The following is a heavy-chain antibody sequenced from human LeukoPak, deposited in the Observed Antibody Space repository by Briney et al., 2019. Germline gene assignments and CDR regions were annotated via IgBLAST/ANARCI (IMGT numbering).Heavy chain of an antibody. D-gene: IGHD4-17*01. J-gene: IGHJ6*02. Sequence: ASVKVSCKASGYTFTSYDINWVRQATGQGLEWMGWMNPNSGNTGYPQKFQGRVTMTRNTSISTAYMELSSLRSEDTAVYYCARGYGDYYYYGMDVWGQGTTVTVSS. CDR1: GYTFTSYD. CDR3: ARGYGDYYYYGMDV. V-gene: IGHV1-8*01. CDR2: MNPNSGNT.